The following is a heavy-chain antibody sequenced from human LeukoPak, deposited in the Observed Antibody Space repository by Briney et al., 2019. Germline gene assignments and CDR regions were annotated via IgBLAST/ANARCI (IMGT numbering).Heavy chain of an antibody. Sequence: PSETLSLTCTVSGVSISGSSYFWGWIRQPPGKGLEWIGSMYYSGSTYYNASLKSRVTISVDTSKNQFSLKLSSVTAADTAVYYCARDTGTYGSGTHDAFDVWGQGTMVTVSS. J-gene: IGHJ3*01. D-gene: IGHD3-10*01. CDR1: GVSISGSSYF. CDR3: ARDTGTYGSGTHDAFDV. CDR2: MYYSGST. V-gene: IGHV4-39*02.